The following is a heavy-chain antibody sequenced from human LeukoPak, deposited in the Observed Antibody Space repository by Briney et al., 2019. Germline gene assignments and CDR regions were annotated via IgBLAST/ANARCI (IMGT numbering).Heavy chain of an antibody. V-gene: IGHV3-33*01. J-gene: IGHJ6*02. CDR3: ARDGDYYDSSGYYYYGTDV. CDR1: GFTFSSYG. CDR2: IWYDGSNK. D-gene: IGHD3-22*01. Sequence: GGSLRLSCAASGFTFSSYGMHWVRQAPGKGLEWVAAIWYDGSNKYYADSVKGRFTISRDNSKNTLYLQMNSLRAEDTAVYYCARDGDYYDSSGYYYYGTDVWGQGTTVTVSS.